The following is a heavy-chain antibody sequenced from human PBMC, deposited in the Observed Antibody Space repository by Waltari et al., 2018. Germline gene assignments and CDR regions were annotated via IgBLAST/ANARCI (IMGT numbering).Heavy chain of an antibody. CDR1: GFSFSDYY. CDR3: VRDDNGGARDF. J-gene: IGHJ4*02. CDR2: MGISGDAR. V-gene: IGHV3-11*01. D-gene: IGHD1-1*01. Sequence: QVQLVESGGDLVKPGGSLRLSCAASGFSFSDYYMTWIRQAPGKGGEGACYMGISGDARYDADAGKGRCTISRDNARNSLYLQMNSLRADDTAVYFCVRDDNGGARDFWGQGVLVTGSS.